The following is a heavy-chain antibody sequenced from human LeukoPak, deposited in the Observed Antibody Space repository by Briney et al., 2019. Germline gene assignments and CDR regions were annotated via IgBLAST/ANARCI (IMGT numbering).Heavy chain of an antibody. CDR1: GGSISSYY. CDR3: ARRGGSGWYADFDY. D-gene: IGHD6-19*01. CDR2: IYYSGST. J-gene: IGHJ4*01. Sequence: ESSETLSLTCTVSGGSISSYYWSWIRQPPGMGLEWIGYIYYSGSTKYNPSLKSRVTISVDTSKNHFSLKLTSVTAADTAVYYCARRGGSGWYADFDYWGHGTLVTVSS. V-gene: IGHV4-59*08.